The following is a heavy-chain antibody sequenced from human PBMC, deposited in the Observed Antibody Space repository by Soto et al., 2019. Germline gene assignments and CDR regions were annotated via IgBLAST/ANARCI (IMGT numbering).Heavy chain of an antibody. CDR3: AHAYCGRFIY. Sequence: QITLKESGPTLVNPTQTLTLTCTFSGFSLTTDRVGVGWIRQHPGKALEWLADIYWDDTKPYRPSLKSRLIMTREICQKKRSLTMTGMVPVDTATYYCAHAYCGRFIYWGKGTLV. CDR1: GFSLTTDRVG. D-gene: IGHD1-26*01. CDR2: IYWDDTK. J-gene: IGHJ4*02. V-gene: IGHV2-5*02.